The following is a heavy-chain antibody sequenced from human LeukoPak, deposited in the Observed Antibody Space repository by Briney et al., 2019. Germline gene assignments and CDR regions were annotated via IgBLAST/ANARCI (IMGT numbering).Heavy chain of an antibody. Sequence: GGSLRPSCAASGFTFRNHGMHWVRQAPGKGLEWVSGINWNGGSTGYADSVKGRFTISRDNAKNSLYLQMNSLRAEDTALYYCARDISGWDDYWGQGTLVTVSS. V-gene: IGHV3-20*04. D-gene: IGHD6-19*01. CDR3: ARDISGWDDY. J-gene: IGHJ4*02. CDR2: INWNGGST. CDR1: GFTFRNHG.